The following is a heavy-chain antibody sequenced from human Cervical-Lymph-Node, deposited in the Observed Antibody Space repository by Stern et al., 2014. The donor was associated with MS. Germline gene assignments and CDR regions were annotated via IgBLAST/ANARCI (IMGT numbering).Heavy chain of an antibody. D-gene: IGHD6-19*01. CDR3: ASLIAVAGNFFDY. J-gene: IGHJ4*02. CDR1: GGTFSSYA. CDR2: IIPIFGTA. Sequence: VHLVESEAEVKKPGSSVKVSCKASGGTFSSYAISWVRQAPGQGLEWMGGIIPIFGTANYAQKFQGRVTITADKSTSTAYMELSSLRSEDTAVYYCASLIAVAGNFFDYWGQGTLVTVSS. V-gene: IGHV1-69*06.